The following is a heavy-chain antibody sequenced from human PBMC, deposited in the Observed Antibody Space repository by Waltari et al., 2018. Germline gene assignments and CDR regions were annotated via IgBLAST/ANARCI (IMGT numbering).Heavy chain of an antibody. J-gene: IGHJ6*02. CDR3: ARGVEMATNYYYYYGMDV. Sequence: QVQLQESGPGLVKPSETLSLTCTVSGGSISSYYWSWIRQPPAQGLEWIGYIYYSGSTNYNPSLKSRVTISVDTSKNQFSLKRSSVTAADTAVYYCARGVEMATNYYYYYGMDVWGQGTTVTVSS. CDR2: IYYSGST. CDR1: GGSISSYY. V-gene: IGHV4-59*13. D-gene: IGHD5-12*01.